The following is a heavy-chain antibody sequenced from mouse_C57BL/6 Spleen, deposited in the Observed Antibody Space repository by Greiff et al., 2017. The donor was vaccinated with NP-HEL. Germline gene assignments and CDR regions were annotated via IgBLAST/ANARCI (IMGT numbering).Heavy chain of an antibody. J-gene: IGHJ4*01. CDR2: IYPGSGST. CDR1: GYTFTSYW. V-gene: IGHV1-55*01. CDR3: ARTYYSNYVDAMDY. Sequence: QVQLQQPGAELVKPGASVKMSCKASGYTFTSYWITWVKQRPGQGLEWIGDIYPGSGSTNYNEKFKSKATLTVDTSSSTAYMQLSSLTSEDSAVYYGARTYYSNYVDAMDYWGQGTSVTVSS. D-gene: IGHD2-5*01.